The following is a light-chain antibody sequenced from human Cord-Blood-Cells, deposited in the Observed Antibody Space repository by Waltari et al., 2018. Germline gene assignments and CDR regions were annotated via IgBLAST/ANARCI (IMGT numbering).Light chain of an antibody. V-gene: IGKV1-8*01. CDR3: QQYYSYPIT. CDR1: QGISSF. CDR2: AAS. Sequence: AIRMTQSPSSFSASTGDRLLLTCRASQGISSFLAWYQQKPGKAPKLLIYAASTLQSGVPSRFSGSGSGTDFTLTISCLQSEDFATYYCQQYYSYPITFGQGTRLEIK. J-gene: IGKJ5*01.